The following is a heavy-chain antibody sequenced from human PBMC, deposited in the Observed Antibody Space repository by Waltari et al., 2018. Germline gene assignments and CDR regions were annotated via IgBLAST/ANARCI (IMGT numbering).Heavy chain of an antibody. J-gene: IGHJ4*02. CDR2: FNMDGGYF. V-gene: IGHV3-74*01. CDR1: GFTFGDYW. D-gene: IGHD5-18*01. CDR3: ARKGGRGYPYGPFYYDH. Sequence: EVQLVESGGGLVQPGGSLRLSCAASGFTFGDYWMHWVRQPPGKGLGWVSRFNMDGGYFSYPDSVKGRFTISRDNAKNTLFLQLNSLRAEDTAVYYCARKGGRGYPYGPFYYDHWGQGTLVTVSP.